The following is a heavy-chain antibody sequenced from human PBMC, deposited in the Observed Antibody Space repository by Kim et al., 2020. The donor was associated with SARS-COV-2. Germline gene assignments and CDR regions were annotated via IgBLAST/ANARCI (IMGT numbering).Heavy chain of an antibody. V-gene: IGHV3-73*01. CDR2: IRSKANSYAT. J-gene: IGHJ4*02. CDR1: GFTFSGSA. Sequence: GGSLRLSCAASGFTFSGSAMHWVRQASGKGLEWVGRIRSKANSYATAYAASVKGRFTISRDDSKNTAYLQMNSLKTEDTAVYYCTRHDYGEDGFDYWGQGTLVTVSS. CDR3: TRHDYGEDGFDY. D-gene: IGHD4-17*01.